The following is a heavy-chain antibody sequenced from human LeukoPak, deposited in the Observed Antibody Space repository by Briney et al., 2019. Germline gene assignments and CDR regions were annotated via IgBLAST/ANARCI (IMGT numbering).Heavy chain of an antibody. CDR2: ISGSGGST. V-gene: IGHV3-23*01. Sequence: GGSLRLSCAASGFTFSSYGMSWVRQAPGKGLEWVSAISGSGGSTYYADSVKGRFTISRDNSKNTLYLQMNSLRAEDTAVYYCAKDAFTYYGSGSSHMDVWGKGTTVTISS. D-gene: IGHD3-10*01. J-gene: IGHJ6*03. CDR1: GFTFSSYG. CDR3: AKDAFTYYGSGSSHMDV.